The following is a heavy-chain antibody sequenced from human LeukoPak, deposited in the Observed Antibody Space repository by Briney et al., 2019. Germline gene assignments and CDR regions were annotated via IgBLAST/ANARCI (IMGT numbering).Heavy chain of an antibody. CDR1: GFTFSNYG. V-gene: IGHV3-30*18. CDR2: ISYDGSNK. J-gene: IGHJ4*02. D-gene: IGHD3-22*01. CDR3: AKVKVNYDSSGYLYFGY. Sequence: PGRSLRLSCAASGFTFSNYGVRWVRQAPGKGLEWVAVISYDGSNKYYADSVKGRFTISRDNSKNTLYLQMNNLRAEDTAVYYCAKVKVNYDSSGYLYFGYWGQGTLVTVSS.